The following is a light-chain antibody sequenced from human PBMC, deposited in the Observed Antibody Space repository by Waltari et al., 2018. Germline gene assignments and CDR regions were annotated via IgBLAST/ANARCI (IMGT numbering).Light chain of an antibody. Sequence: EIVLTQSPATLSLSPGERATLSCRASQTVSSYLAWYQQKPGQAPRLLIYDASNKATGIPARFSGGGSGTDFTLTISSLEPEDFAVYYCQQRNEWPPTFGQGTRLEIK. CDR3: QQRNEWPPT. J-gene: IGKJ5*01. CDR1: QTVSSY. V-gene: IGKV3-11*01. CDR2: DAS.